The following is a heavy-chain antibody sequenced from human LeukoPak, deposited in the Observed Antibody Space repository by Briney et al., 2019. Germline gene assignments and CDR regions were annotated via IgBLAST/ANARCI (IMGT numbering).Heavy chain of an antibody. D-gene: IGHD2-15*01. J-gene: IGHJ6*02. CDR2: IIPIFGTA. Sequence: ASVKVSCKASGGTFSSYAISWVRQAPGQGLEWMGGIIPIFGTANYAQKFQGRVTITADESTSTANMELSSLRSEDTAVYYCAKHIVVVVAATGHYYYYGMDVWGQGTTVTVSS. CDR1: GGTFSSYA. CDR3: AKHIVVVVAATGHYYYYGMDV. V-gene: IGHV1-69*13.